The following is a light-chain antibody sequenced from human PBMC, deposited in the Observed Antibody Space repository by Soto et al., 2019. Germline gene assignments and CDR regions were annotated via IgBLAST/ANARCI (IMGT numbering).Light chain of an antibody. V-gene: IGKV3-20*01. CDR2: GAS. J-gene: IGKJ1*01. CDR3: QQYSRSPWT. Sequence: EIELTQSPGTPSLSPGERATLSCRASQSVSSSYLAWYQQKPGQAPRLLIYGASSRATGIPDRFSGSGSGTDFTLTISRLEPEDFAVYYCQQYSRSPWTFGQGTKVDIK. CDR1: QSVSSSY.